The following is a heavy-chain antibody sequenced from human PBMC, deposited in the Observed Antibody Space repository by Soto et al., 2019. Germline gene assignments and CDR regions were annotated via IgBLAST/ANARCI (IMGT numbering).Heavy chain of an antibody. J-gene: IGHJ5*02. CDR2: ISGSGGST. V-gene: IGHV3-23*01. CDR1: GFTFSSYA. Sequence: GGSLRLSCAASGFTFSSYAMSWVRQDPGKGLEKVTAISGSGGSTYYADYVKGRFTISRDNSKNTLYLQMNSLRAEDTAVYYCSKLVEYCSGCSCRHNLFDPLGQGTLVTVSS. CDR3: SKLVEYCSGCSCRHNLFDP. D-gene: IGHD2-15*01.